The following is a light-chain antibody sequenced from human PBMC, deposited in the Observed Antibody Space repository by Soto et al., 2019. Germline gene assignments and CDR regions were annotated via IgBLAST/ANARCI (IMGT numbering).Light chain of an antibody. CDR2: DVS. V-gene: IGLV2-23*02. CDR3: SSYAGSSTLL. Sequence: QSALTQPASVSGSPGQSITISCTGTSSDVGSYNLVSWYQQHPGKAPKLMIYDVSKRPSGVSNRFSGSKSGNTAFLTISGLQAEDEADYYCSSYAGSSTLLFGGGTKLTVL. J-gene: IGLJ2*01. CDR1: SSDVGSYNL.